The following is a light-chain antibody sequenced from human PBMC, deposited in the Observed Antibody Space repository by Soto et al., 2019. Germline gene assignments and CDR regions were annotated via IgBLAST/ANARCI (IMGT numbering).Light chain of an antibody. Sequence: QSALTQPASVSGSPGQSITISCTGTSSDVGSYNLVSWYQHHPDKAPKFMIYEVSKRPSGVSNHFSGSKSGNTASLTISGLQAEDEADYYCCSHAGGSTWVFGGGTKLTVL. V-gene: IGLV2-23*02. J-gene: IGLJ3*02. CDR1: SSDVGSYNL. CDR3: CSHAGGSTWV. CDR2: EVS.